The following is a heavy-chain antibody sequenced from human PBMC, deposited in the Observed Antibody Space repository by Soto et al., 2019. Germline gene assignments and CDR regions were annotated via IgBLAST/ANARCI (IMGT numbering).Heavy chain of an antibody. Sequence: QVRLVQSGAEVKKPGSSVNLSCKASGGTFSNLAINWVRQAPGQGLEWMGGITPLLGAADYAQKFQGRVSIISDEPPTTVYKELRRLKSDDTDMYYCATDGQIPLLGVASAPYAMDVWGQGTTVTVSS. V-gene: IGHV1-69*05. CDR2: ITPLLGAA. CDR1: GGTFSNLA. CDR3: ATDGQIPLLGVASAPYAMDV. J-gene: IGHJ6*02. D-gene: IGHD3-3*01.